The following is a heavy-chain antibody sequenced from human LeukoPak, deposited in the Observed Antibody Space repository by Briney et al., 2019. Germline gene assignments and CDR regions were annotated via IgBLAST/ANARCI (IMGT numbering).Heavy chain of an antibody. CDR3: ASRDIVVVVAATNTFNI. CDR1: GGTFNSYT. D-gene: IGHD2-15*01. V-gene: IGHV1-69*02. J-gene: IGHJ3*02. Sequence: GAAVKVSCKASGGTFNSYTSSWVRQAPGQGLEWMGRIIPILGIANYVQKFQGRVTITADKSTSTAYMELSSLRSEDTAVYYCASRDIVVVVAATNTFNIWGQGTMVTVSS. CDR2: IIPILGIA.